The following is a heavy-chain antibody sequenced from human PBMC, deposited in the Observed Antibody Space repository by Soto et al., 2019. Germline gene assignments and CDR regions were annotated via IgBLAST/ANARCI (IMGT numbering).Heavy chain of an antibody. CDR1: GFTFSNYA. J-gene: IGHJ6*02. CDR3: AKAGAGSAGGMYYRDGMDV. V-gene: IGHV3-23*01. CDR2: ISGSDGNT. D-gene: IGHD3-16*01. Sequence: EVQLLESGGDLVQPGGSLRLSCTASGFTFSNYAMNWVRQAPGKGLEWVSGISGSDGNTNYADSVQGPFTISRDNFKNTLYLQMNSLRAEDTAVYYCAKAGAGSAGGMYYRDGMDVWGQGTTVTVSS.